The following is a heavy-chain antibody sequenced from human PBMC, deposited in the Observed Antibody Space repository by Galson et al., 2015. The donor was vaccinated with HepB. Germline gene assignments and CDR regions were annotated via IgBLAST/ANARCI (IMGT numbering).Heavy chain of an antibody. J-gene: IGHJ4*02. CDR2: IYHSGNT. Sequence: ETLSLTCGVSGGSISSRNWWTWVRQPPGKGLEWIGEIYHSGNTNYNPSLKSRVTISVDKSKNQFSLKLTSVTAAGTAVYYCANLGYCGNDDCHSVYWGQGTLVTVSS. V-gene: IGHV4-4*02. CDR1: GGSISSRNW. CDR3: ANLGYCGNDDCHSVY. D-gene: IGHD2-8*01.